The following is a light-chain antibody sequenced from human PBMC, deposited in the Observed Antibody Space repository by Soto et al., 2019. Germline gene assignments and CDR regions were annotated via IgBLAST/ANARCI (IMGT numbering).Light chain of an antibody. Sequence: EIVMTQSPATLSVSPRERATLSCRASQSVFSNLAWYQQKPGQAPRLLIYGASTRATGIPARFSGSGSGTEFTLTISSLQSVDFAVYYCHQYNNWPPWTFGQGTKVEMK. CDR3: HQYNNWPPWT. CDR1: QSVFSN. CDR2: GAS. V-gene: IGKV3-15*01. J-gene: IGKJ1*01.